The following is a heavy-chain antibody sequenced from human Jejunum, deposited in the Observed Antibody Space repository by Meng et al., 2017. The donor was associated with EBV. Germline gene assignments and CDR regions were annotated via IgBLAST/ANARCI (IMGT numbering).Heavy chain of an antibody. CDR2: IYWDDSR. J-gene: IGHJ4*02. Sequence: QITLKEPGPTLVKPPQTLTLTCTFSGFSLTTNGVGVGWIRQPPGKALEWLAVIYWDDSRLYSPSLNSRLTITKDTSKSQVVLTMTDMDPVDTATYYCAHKGSGSYPLDYWGQGTLVTVSS. CDR3: AHKGSGSYPLDY. V-gene: IGHV2-5*02. D-gene: IGHD1-26*01. CDR1: GFSLTTNGVG.